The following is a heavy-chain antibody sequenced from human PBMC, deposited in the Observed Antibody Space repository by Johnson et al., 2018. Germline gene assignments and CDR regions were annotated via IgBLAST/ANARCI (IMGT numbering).Heavy chain of an antibody. Sequence: QVQLVESGGGVVQPGRSLRLSCAASGFTFSIYSMHWVRQAPGKGLEWVAGISDDGIYKYYADSVKGRFTISRDNSNDTLSLQMVSLRAEDTAVYYCAKDRTGNWHGNFQYWGQGTLVTVSS. D-gene: IGHD5-24*01. J-gene: IGHJ1*01. CDR1: GFTFSIYS. V-gene: IGHV3-30-3*01. CDR3: AKDRTGNWHGNFQY. CDR2: ISDDGIYK.